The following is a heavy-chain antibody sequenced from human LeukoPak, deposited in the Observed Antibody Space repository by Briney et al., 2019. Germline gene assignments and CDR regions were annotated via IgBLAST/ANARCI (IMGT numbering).Heavy chain of an antibody. J-gene: IGHJ4*02. V-gene: IGHV1-2*02. Sequence: ASVKVSCKASGYSFTGYYMHWVRQAPGQGLEWMGWINPNSGGTNYAQKFQGRVTMTRDTSISTAYMELSRLRSDDTAVYYCARDPDDSSGYYLDYWGQETLVTVSS. CDR2: INPNSGGT. CDR3: ARDPDDSSGYYLDY. CDR1: GYSFTGYY. D-gene: IGHD3-22*01.